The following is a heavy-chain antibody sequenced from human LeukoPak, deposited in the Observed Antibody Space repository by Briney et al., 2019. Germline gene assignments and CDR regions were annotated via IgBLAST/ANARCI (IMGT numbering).Heavy chain of an antibody. CDR1: GYTFTSYY. Sequence: ASVKVSCKASGYTFTSYYMHWVRQAPGQGLEWMGIINPSGGSTSYAQKFQGRVTMTRDMSMSTVYMELSSLRSEDTAVYYCARDLRGRDGYNWPTGDYWGQGTLVTVSS. CDR3: ARDLRGRDGYNWPTGDY. J-gene: IGHJ4*02. D-gene: IGHD5-24*01. CDR2: INPSGGST. V-gene: IGHV1-46*01.